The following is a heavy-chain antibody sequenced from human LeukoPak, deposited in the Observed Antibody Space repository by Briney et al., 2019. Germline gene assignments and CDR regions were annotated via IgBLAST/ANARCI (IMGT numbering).Heavy chain of an antibody. CDR1: GGSFSGYY. J-gene: IGHJ6*03. CDR3: ARESGYYYYMDV. D-gene: IGHD3-10*01. V-gene: IGHV4-34*01. CDR2: INHSGST. Sequence: SETLSLTCAVYGGSFSGYYWSWIRQPPGKGLEWIGEINHSGSTNYNPSLKSRVTISVDTSENQFSLKLSSVTAADTAVYYCARESGYYYYMDVWGKGTTVTVSS.